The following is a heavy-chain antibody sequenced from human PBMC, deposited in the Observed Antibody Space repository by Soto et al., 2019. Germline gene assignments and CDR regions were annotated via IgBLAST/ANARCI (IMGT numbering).Heavy chain of an antibody. J-gene: IGHJ5*02. CDR3: ERARTPYDFWSGENWFDT. Sequence: QVQLVQSGAEVKKPGSSVKVSCKASGGTFSSYAISWVRQAPGQGLEWMGGIIPIFGTANYAQKFQGRVTITADESTSTAYMELSSLRAEDTAVYYCERARTPYDFWSGENWFDTWGQGTLVTVSS. CDR1: GGTFSSYA. D-gene: IGHD3-3*01. V-gene: IGHV1-69*01. CDR2: IIPIFGTA.